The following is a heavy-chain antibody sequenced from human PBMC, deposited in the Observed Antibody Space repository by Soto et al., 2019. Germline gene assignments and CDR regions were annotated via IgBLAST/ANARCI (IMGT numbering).Heavy chain of an antibody. V-gene: IGHV3-30-3*01. CDR1: GFTFSSYA. Sequence: ESVGGVVQPGRSLRLSCAASGFTFSSYAMHWVRQAPGKGLEWVAVISYDGSNKYYADSVKGRFTISRDNSKNTLYLQMNSLRAEDTAVYYCAREVGGGVVVPAAVQHYYYYGMDVWGQGTTVTVSS. CDR3: AREVGGGVVVPAAVQHYYYYGMDV. D-gene: IGHD2-2*01. J-gene: IGHJ6*02. CDR2: ISYDGSNK.